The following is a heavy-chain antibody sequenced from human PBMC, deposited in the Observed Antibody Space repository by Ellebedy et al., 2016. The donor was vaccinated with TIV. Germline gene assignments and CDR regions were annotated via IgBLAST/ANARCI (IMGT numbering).Heavy chain of an antibody. Sequence: GESLKISCAASGFTFSSYGMHWVRQAPGKGLEWVAVIWYDGSNKYYADSVKGRFTISRDNAKNSLYLQMNSLRAEDTALYYCAKGDRGNQLLDTGMDVWGQGTTVTVSS. V-gene: IGHV3-33*03. CDR3: AKGDRGNQLLDTGMDV. CDR1: GFTFSSYG. J-gene: IGHJ6*02. CDR2: IWYDGSNK. D-gene: IGHD2-2*01.